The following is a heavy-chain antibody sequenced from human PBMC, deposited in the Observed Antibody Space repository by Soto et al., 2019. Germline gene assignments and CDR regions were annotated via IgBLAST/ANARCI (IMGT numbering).Heavy chain of an antibody. J-gene: IGHJ4*02. CDR3: AREADYGDPSLAVAGTNYFDY. Sequence: QVQLVQSGAEVKKPGSSVKVSCKASGGTFSSYAISWVRQAPGQGLEWMGGIIPIFGTANYAQKFQGRVTITADESTSTAYMELSSLRSEDMAVYYCAREADYGDPSLAVAGTNYFDYWGQGTLVTVSS. V-gene: IGHV1-69*01. CDR1: GGTFSSYA. D-gene: IGHD6-19*01. CDR2: IIPIFGTA.